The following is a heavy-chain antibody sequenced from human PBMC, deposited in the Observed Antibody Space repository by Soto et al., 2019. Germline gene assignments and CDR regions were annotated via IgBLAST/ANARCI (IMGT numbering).Heavy chain of an antibody. CDR1: GGTFSSSA. Sequence: QVQLVQSGAEGKKPGSSVKVSCKASGGTFSSSAISWVRQAPGQGLEWMGGIIPIFGTANYAQKFQGRVTITADESTSTAYMEMSSLRSEDTAVYYCARTTRITIFGVVISYYYGMDVWGQGTTVTVSS. CDR3: ARTTRITIFGVVISYYYGMDV. D-gene: IGHD3-3*01. V-gene: IGHV1-69*01. CDR2: IIPIFGTA. J-gene: IGHJ6*02.